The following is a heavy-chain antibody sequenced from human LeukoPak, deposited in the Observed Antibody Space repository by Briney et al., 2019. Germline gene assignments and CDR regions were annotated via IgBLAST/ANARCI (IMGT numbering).Heavy chain of an antibody. D-gene: IGHD3-10*01. CDR3: ARVQHYYGSGSYYRFDY. CDR1: GYSISNGYY. V-gene: IGHV4-38-2*02. CDR2: IYHRGST. Sequence: PSETLSLTCTVSGYSISNGYYWGWIRQPPGKGLEWVGSIYHRGSTYYNPSLRSRVTISVDTSKNQFSLKLSSVTAADTAVYYCARVQHYYGSGSYYRFDYWGQGTLVTVSS. J-gene: IGHJ4*02.